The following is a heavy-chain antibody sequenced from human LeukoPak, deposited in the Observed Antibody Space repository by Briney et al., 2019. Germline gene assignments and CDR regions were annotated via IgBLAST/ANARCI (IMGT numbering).Heavy chain of an antibody. D-gene: IGHD3-3*01. V-gene: IGHV5-51*01. Sequence: GESLKISCKGSGYSFTSYWIGWVRQMPGKGLEWMGIIYPGDSDTRYSPSFQGQVTISADKSISTAYLQWSSLKASDTAMYYCARLEVGTIFGAVINDLFDYWGQGTLVTVSS. J-gene: IGHJ4*02. CDR2: IYPGDSDT. CDR3: ARLEVGTIFGAVINDLFDY. CDR1: GYSFTSYW.